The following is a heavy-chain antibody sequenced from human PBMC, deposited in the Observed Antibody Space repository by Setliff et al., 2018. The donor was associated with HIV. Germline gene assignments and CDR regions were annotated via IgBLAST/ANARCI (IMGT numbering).Heavy chain of an antibody. CDR2: IYDSGST. J-gene: IGHJ4*02. CDR3: AREPRVRGTLDF. Sequence: SETLSLTCTVSGGSISGFYWNWIRQSAGKGLQWIGRIYDSGSTKYNPSLKSRVTMSLDTSKNQFSLNLDSVTAADTAVYYCAREPRVRGTLDFWGQGTLVTVSS. D-gene: IGHD2-15*01. CDR1: GGSISGFY. V-gene: IGHV4-4*07.